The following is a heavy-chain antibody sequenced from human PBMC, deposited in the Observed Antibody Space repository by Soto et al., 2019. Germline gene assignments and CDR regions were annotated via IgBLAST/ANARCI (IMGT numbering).Heavy chain of an antibody. CDR1: GFTFSSYD. CDR3: ARGGGYSGYALDY. Sequence: QVQLVESGGGVVQPGRSLRLSCAASGFTFSSYDMHWVRQAPGKGLEWVAVIWYDGSNKYYADSVKGRFTISRDNSKNTLYLQMNSLRAEDPAVYYCARGGGYSGYALDYWGQGTLVTVSS. CDR2: IWYDGSNK. V-gene: IGHV3-33*01. D-gene: IGHD5-12*01. J-gene: IGHJ4*02.